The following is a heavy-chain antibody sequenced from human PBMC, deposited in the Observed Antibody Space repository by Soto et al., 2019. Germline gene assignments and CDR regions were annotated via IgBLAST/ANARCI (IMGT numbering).Heavy chain of an antibody. Sequence: ASVTVSCQASGYTFTSYGISWVRQAPGQGLEWMGWISAYNGNTNYAQKLQGRVTMTTDTSTSTAYMELRSLRSDDTAVYYCARDGEGYSSSWYGVYFDYWGQGTLVTVSS. D-gene: IGHD6-13*01. V-gene: IGHV1-18*01. CDR2: ISAYNGNT. J-gene: IGHJ4*02. CDR3: ARDGEGYSSSWYGVYFDY. CDR1: GYTFTSYG.